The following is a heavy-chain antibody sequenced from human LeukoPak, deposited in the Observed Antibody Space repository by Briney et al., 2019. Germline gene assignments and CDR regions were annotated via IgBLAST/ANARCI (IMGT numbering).Heavy chain of an antibody. CDR1: GASIGSANYY. J-gene: IGHJ4*02. Sequence: PSETLSLTCTVSGASIGSANYYWTWIRQPAGKGLEWIGRHYATGPTNYHPSLRSRVTMSIDTSKNHFSLMLTSVTAADTAVYYCARGVSGWYYFDYWGQGTLVTVSS. CDR2: HYATGPT. D-gene: IGHD6-19*01. V-gene: IGHV4-61*02. CDR3: ARGVSGWYYFDY.